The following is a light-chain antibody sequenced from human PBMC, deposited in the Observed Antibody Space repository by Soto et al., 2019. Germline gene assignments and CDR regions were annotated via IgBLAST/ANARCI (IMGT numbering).Light chain of an antibody. CDR2: KAS. V-gene: IGKV1-5*03. Sequence: DIQMTQSPSTLPASIGDRATITCRASQTISSWLAWYQQKPWRAHKLLIYKASILESGVPSRFSGSGSGTDFTLTISSLQPEDFATYYCQQSYSTLSITFGQGTRLEIK. J-gene: IGKJ5*01. CDR1: QTISSW. CDR3: QQSYSTLSIT.